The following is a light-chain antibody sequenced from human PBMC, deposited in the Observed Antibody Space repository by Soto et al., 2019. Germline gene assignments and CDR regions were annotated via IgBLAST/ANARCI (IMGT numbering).Light chain of an antibody. CDR1: SSNIGTNY. J-gene: IGLJ2*01. CDR2: RND. V-gene: IGLV1-47*01. Sequence: QSVLTPPPSASATPGQRVTISCSGSSSNIGTNYVYWYQHLPGTAPKLLIYRNDQRPSGVPDRFSGSMSGTAASLAIGGLRSEDEADYYCAAWDDSLSGVVFGGGTKLTVL. CDR3: AAWDDSLSGVV.